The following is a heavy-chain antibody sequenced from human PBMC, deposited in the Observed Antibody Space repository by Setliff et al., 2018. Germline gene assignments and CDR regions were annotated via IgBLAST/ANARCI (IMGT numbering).Heavy chain of an antibody. J-gene: IGHJ5*02. CDR1: GFTFSSYA. CDR2: ISGSGGST. D-gene: IGHD3-10*01. Sequence: PGGSLRLSCAASGFTFSSYAMSWVRQAPGKGLEWVSVISGSGGSTYYADSVKGRFTISRDNSKNTLYLQMNSRRAEDTAVYYCAKNGFGVVALGVNNWFDPWGQGTLVTVSS. CDR3: AKNGFGVVALGVNNWFDP. V-gene: IGHV3-23*01.